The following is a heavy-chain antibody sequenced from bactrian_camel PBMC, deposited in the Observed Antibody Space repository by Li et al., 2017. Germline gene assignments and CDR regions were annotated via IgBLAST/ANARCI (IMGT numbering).Heavy chain of an antibody. D-gene: IGHD2*01. CDR3: AQGTVVIGTHCAGA. Sequence: VQLVESGGGLVQPGGSLRLSCAASGFTFDDYAMGWIRQAPGKGLEWVSAISWSGDSTNYADSVKGQFTISRDNAKNTVYLQMSSLKPEDTAVYYCAQGTVVIGTHCAGAIGARGPRSPSP. J-gene: IGHJ4*01. CDR1: GFTFDDYA. CDR2: ISWSGDST. V-gene: IGHV3-1*01.